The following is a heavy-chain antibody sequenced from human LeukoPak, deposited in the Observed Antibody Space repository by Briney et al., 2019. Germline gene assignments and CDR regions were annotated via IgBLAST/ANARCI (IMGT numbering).Heavy chain of an antibody. D-gene: IGHD3-22*01. J-gene: IGHJ4*02. CDR1: GFTFDDYA. CDR2: TSGDGGST. Sequence: GGSLRLSCAASGFTFDDYAMHWVRQAPGKGLEWVSLTSGDGGSTYYADSVKGRFTISRDNSKNSLYLQMNSLRTEDTALYYCALLTGGYYDSSGYYRVFDYWGQGTLVTVSS. CDR3: ALLTGGYYDSSGYYRVFDY. V-gene: IGHV3-43*02.